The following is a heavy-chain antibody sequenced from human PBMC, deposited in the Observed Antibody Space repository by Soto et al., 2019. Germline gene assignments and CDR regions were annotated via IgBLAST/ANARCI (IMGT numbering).Heavy chain of an antibody. CDR1: GGSFSTYY. CDR3: ARGGSNDWQVAFDI. CDR2: INHSGSN. Sequence: TSETLSLTCAVSGGSFSTYYYNWIRQSPGKGLEWIGEINHSGSNNYSPSLKSRVTMSLDTSKNQFSLKLTSVTAADTAVYYCARGGSNDWQVAFDIWGQGTTVTVSS. V-gene: IGHV4-34*01. D-gene: IGHD3-9*01. J-gene: IGHJ3*02.